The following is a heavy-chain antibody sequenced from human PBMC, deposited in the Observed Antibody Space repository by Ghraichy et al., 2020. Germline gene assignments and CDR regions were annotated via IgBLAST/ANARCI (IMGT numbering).Heavy chain of an antibody. CDR2: ISDGGGSA. CDR1: GFSFSTYA. V-gene: IGHV3-23*01. J-gene: IGHJ4*02. Sequence: LSLTCAASGFSFSTYAMSWVRQAPGKGLEWVSAISDGGGSAYYADYVKGRFTISRDNSKNTLYLQMNSLRAEDTAVYYCAKPYYYGSGSYRGFDYWGQGTLVTVSS. D-gene: IGHD3-10*01. CDR3: AKPYYYGSGSYRGFDY.